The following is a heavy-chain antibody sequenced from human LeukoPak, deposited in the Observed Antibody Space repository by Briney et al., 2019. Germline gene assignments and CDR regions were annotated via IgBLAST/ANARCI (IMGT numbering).Heavy chain of an antibody. J-gene: IGHJ3*02. D-gene: IGHD3-22*01. CDR3: ARDRIDDSSGYYTTDAFDI. Sequence: ASVKVSCKASGYTFTSYYMHWVRQAPGQGLEWMGIINPSGGSTSYAQKFQGRVTMTRDTSTSTVYMELSSLRSEDTAVYYCARDRIDDSSGYYTTDAFDIWGQGTMVTVSS. CDR2: INPSGGST. CDR1: GYTFTSYY. V-gene: IGHV1-46*01.